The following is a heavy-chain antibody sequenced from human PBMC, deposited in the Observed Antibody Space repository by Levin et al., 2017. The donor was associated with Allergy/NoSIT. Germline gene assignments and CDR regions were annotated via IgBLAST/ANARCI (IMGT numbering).Heavy chain of an antibody. Sequence: SFPSSFSPFPFSSLPWVRQAPGQGLEWMGWINPNSGGTNYAQKFQGRVTMTRDTSISTAYMELSRLRSDDTAVYYCAREEQLGAYDYWGQGTLVTVSS. CDR1: FSPFPFSS. CDR2: INPNSGGT. CDR3: AREEQLGAYDY. V-gene: IGHV1-2*02. D-gene: IGHD6-13*01. J-gene: IGHJ4*02.